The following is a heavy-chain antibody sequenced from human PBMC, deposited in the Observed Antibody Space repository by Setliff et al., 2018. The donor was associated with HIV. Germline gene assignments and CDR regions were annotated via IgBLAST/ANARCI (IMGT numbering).Heavy chain of an antibody. D-gene: IGHD3-10*01. V-gene: IGHV3-48*03. Sequence: PGGSLRLSCKASGFSFTTHDMNWVRQAPGKGLEWVPYITSDGSVTYYADSVKGRFTISRDNAGGSLYLQMNSLKVEDTALYHCTAGHYGPNPWGQGTPVTVSS. J-gene: IGHJ5*02. CDR3: TAGHYGPNP. CDR2: ITSDGSVT. CDR1: GFSFTTHD.